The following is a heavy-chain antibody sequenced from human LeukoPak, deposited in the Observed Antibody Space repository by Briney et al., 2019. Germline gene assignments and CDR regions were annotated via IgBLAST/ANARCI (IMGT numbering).Heavy chain of an antibody. Sequence: GGSLRLSCAASGFIFSSYSMNWVRQAPGKGLEWVSYISSNSSYIYYADSVKGRFTLSRDNAKNSLYLQMNSLRAEDTAVYYCGRVEGFDYWGQGTLVTVSS. V-gene: IGHV3-21*01. CDR1: GFIFSSYS. J-gene: IGHJ4*02. CDR3: GRVEGFDY. CDR2: ISSNSSYI.